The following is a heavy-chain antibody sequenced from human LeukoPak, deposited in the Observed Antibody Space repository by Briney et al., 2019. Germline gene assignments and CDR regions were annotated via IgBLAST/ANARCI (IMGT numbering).Heavy chain of an antibody. Sequence: PSETLSLTCDVSGGSFSGFSWNWIRQPPGKGLEWLGEINQSGSTKYNPSPKSRVTISIDTSKSQFSLKMNSMTAADTAVYYCARCDSGGWFFDSWGQGALVTVSS. D-gene: IGHD6-19*01. CDR3: ARCDSGGWFFDS. J-gene: IGHJ5*01. CDR1: GGSFSGFS. CDR2: INQSGST. V-gene: IGHV4-34*01.